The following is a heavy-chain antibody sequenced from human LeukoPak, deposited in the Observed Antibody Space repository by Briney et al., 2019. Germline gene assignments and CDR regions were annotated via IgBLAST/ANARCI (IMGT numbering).Heavy chain of an antibody. CDR3: ARDVGYCSSTSCHGFDY. V-gene: IGHV1-18*01. CDR2: ISAYNGNT. J-gene: IGHJ4*02. CDR1: GYTFTSCG. Sequence: ASVKVSGMASGYTFTSCGISWVRQAPGQGLEWMRWISAYNGNTNYAQKLQGRVTMTTDTSTSTAYMEPRSLRSDDTAVYYCARDVGYCSSTSCHGFDYWGQGTLVTVSS. D-gene: IGHD2-2*01.